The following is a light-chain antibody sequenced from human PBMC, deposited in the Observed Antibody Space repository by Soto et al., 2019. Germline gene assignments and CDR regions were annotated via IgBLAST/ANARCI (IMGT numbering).Light chain of an antibody. CDR1: QSVSSNF. Sequence: EIVLTQSPATLSLSPGDRATLSCRASQSVSSNFLAWYQQKPGQAPRLLIYGASIRATGIPDRFSGSGSGTDFTLTIRRLEPEDFAMYFCHQYGSSPWTFGQGTKVEIK. CDR3: HQYGSSPWT. V-gene: IGKV3-20*01. CDR2: GAS. J-gene: IGKJ1*01.